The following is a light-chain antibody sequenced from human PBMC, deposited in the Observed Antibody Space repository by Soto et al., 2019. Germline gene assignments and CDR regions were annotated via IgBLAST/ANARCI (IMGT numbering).Light chain of an antibody. CDR1: QTVSRS. Sequence: EIVLRQCPGTLSLSTGERATLSCRASQTVSRSLAWYQQKPGQAPRLLIYGASSRATGIPDRFSGSGSGTDFTLTISRLEPEDFGVYYCQQYESSLTSGGGTKVDIK. CDR2: GAS. V-gene: IGKV3-20*01. CDR3: QQYESSLT. J-gene: IGKJ4*01.